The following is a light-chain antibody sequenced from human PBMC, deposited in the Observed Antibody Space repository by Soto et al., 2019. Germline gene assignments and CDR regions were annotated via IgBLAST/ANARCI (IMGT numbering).Light chain of an antibody. Sequence: IQMTQSPSTLSSAVVYRVTITVPSIQMISSCLAWYQQKTGKARKLLIYKASNLQSGVPSRFRGSGSGTDFTLTISRLQSEDFAVYYCQQYNNWPPMITFGEGTRLEIK. CDR2: KAS. CDR3: QQYNNWPPMIT. CDR1: QMISSC. V-gene: IGKV1-5*03. J-gene: IGKJ5*01.